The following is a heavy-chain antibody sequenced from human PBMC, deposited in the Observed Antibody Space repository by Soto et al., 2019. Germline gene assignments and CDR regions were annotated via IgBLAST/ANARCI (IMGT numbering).Heavy chain of an antibody. Sequence: SVKVSCKASGGTFCSYAITWVRRAPGQGLEWLGGIIPILNSPAYAQKFKARVVITADEITNTAYMELNSLRFDDTAVYYCAREAPYCTSATCPKFYDMDVWGQGTTVTVSS. J-gene: IGHJ6*02. CDR2: IIPILNSP. D-gene: IGHD2-2*01. CDR3: AREAPYCTSATCPKFYDMDV. CDR1: GGTFCSYA. V-gene: IGHV1-69*13.